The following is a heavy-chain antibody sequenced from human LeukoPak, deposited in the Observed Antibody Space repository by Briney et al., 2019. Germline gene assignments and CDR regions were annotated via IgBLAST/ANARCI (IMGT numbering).Heavy chain of an antibody. CDR3: ARDTCSGGSCHYYYYYYGMDV. V-gene: IGHV3-7*01. CDR1: GFTFSNYW. CDR2: IKQDGSEK. D-gene: IGHD2-15*01. J-gene: IGHJ6*02. Sequence: GGSLRLSCAASGFTFSNYWMNWVRQAPGKGLEWVAYIKQDGSEKYYVDSVKGRFTISRDNAKNSLYLQMNSLRAEDTAVYYCARDTCSGGSCHYYYYYYGMDVWGQGTTVTVSS.